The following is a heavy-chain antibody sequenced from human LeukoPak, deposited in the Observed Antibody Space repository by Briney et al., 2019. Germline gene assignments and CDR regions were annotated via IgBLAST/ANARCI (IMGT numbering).Heavy chain of an antibody. CDR1: GGSISSGSYC. D-gene: IGHD2-15*01. CDR3: ARHRRVAAITYYYYYYMDV. Sequence: PSKTLSLTCTVSGGSISSGSYCWGWIRQPPGKGLEWIGSMYYSGSTYNNPSLKSRVTISVNTSKNQFSLKLSSVTAADTAVYYCARHRRVAAITYYYYYYMDVWGKGTTVTISS. CDR2: MYYSGST. J-gene: IGHJ6*03. V-gene: IGHV4-39*01.